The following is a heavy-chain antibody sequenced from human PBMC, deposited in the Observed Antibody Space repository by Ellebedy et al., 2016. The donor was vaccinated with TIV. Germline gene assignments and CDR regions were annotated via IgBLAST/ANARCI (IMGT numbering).Heavy chain of an antibody. J-gene: IGHJ4*02. CDR3: AKSRSSGWLHTPDY. CDR2: INPSAGTT. Sequence: AASVKVSCKASGYTFNTNYIHWVRQAPGQGLEWMGLINPSAGTTTYAQNLQGRFTMARDTSTTTVYMELSSLRSVDTAVYYCAKSRSSGWLHTPDYWGQGTLVIVSS. CDR1: GYTFNTNY. D-gene: IGHD6-19*01. V-gene: IGHV1-46*02.